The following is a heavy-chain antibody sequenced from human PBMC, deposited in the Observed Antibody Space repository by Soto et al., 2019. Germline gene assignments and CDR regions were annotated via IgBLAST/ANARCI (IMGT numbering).Heavy chain of an antibody. V-gene: IGHV3-23*01. CDR3: AKVRRYDFWSGYAKYYGMDV. Sequence: GGSLRLSCAAYGFTFSSYAMSWVRQAPGKGLEWVSAISGSGGSTYYADSVKGRFTISRDNSKNTLYLQMNSLRAEDTAVYYCAKVRRYDFWSGYAKYYGMDVWGQGNPGHR. CDR2: ISGSGGST. CDR1: GFTFSSYA. D-gene: IGHD3-3*01. J-gene: IGHJ6*02.